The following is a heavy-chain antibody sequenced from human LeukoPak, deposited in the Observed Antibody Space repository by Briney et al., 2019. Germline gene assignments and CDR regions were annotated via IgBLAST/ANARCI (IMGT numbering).Heavy chain of an antibody. CDR3: ARDRNDYDSSGSQGPFDI. D-gene: IGHD3-22*01. Sequence: GGSLRLSCAASGFTFRAYYMTWIRQAPGKGLEGVSYISPSGKTIYYADSVKGRFTISRDNARNSLYLEMNSLRAEDTAVYYCARDRNDYDSSGSQGPFDIWGQGTMVTVSS. J-gene: IGHJ3*02. CDR1: GFTFRAYY. CDR2: ISPSGKTI. V-gene: IGHV3-11*04.